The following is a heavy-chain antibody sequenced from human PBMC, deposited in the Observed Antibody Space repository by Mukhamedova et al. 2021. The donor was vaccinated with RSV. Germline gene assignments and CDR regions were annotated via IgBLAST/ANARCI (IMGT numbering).Heavy chain of an antibody. V-gene: IGHV3-7*01. CDR3: ARDGEGDGGVWFDY. Sequence: VANINYDGSAGYYVDSVKGRFTISRDNAQNSLYLQMNSLRTEDTAVYYCARDGEGDGGVWFDYWGQGTMVTVSS. CDR2: INYDGSAG. D-gene: IGHD3-16*01. J-gene: IGHJ4*02.